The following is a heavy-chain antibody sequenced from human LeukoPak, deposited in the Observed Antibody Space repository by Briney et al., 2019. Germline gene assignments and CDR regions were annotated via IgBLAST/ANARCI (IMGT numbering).Heavy chain of an antibody. J-gene: IGHJ4*03. CDR2: INRGGDT. CDR3: ARGRGTGSYFHD. Sequence: SETLSLTCAVYGGSFSGYYWGWLRQPPGKGLEWIGEINRGGDTNYNPFLKSRATISIDTSRNYFSLKLSPVTAADTAVYYCARGRGTGSYFHDWGQGTLVTVSS. V-gene: IGHV4-34*01. D-gene: IGHD3/OR15-3a*01. CDR1: GGSFSGYY.